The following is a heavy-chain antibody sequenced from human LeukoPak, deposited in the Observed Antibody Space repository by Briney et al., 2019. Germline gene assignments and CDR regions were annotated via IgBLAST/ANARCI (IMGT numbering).Heavy chain of an antibody. CDR1: GFTFNSYA. V-gene: IGHV3-23*01. J-gene: IGHJ4*02. CDR3: AKGSRDSRPYYFDF. D-gene: IGHD3-10*01. CDR2: VTGSGGDT. Sequence: TGGSLRLSCAASGFTFNSYAMSWVRQAPGNVREWVSAVTGSGGDTYQADSVKGRFTISRDNSKNTLYLQMNSLRAEDTAVYYCAKGSRDSRPYYFDFWGQGTLVTVSS.